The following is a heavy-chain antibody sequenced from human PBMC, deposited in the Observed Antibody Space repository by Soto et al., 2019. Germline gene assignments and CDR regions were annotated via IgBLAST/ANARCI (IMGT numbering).Heavy chain of an antibody. CDR2: IKEDGSEK. Sequence: EVQLVESGGGSVQPRESLRLSCAASGFTFDHYWMTWVRQAPGKGLEWVANIKEDGSEKNYVDSVKGRFTISRDNAKNSLYLQMNSLRAEDTATYYCARCGSENDYWGQGTLVTVSS. V-gene: IGHV3-7*03. D-gene: IGHD5-12*01. CDR3: ARCGSENDY. CDR1: GFTFDHYW. J-gene: IGHJ4*02.